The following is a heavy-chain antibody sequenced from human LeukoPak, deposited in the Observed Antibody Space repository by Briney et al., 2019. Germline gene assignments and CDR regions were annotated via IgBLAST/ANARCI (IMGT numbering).Heavy chain of an antibody. J-gene: IGHJ4*02. V-gene: IGHV4-34*01. Sequence: SETLSLTCAVYDGSFSGYYWSWIRQPPGKGLEWIGEINHSGSTNYNPSLKSRVTISVDTSKNQFSLKLSSVTAADTAVYYCARRAAAGNKGRGTQFDYWGQGTLVTVSS. CDR1: DGSFSGYY. D-gene: IGHD6-13*01. CDR3: ARRAAAGNKGRGTQFDY. CDR2: INHSGST.